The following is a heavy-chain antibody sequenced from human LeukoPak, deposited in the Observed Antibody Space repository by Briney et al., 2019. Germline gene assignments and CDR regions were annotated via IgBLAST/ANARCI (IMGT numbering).Heavy chain of an antibody. CDR2: INPNSGGT. D-gene: IGHD2-2*01. V-gene: IGHV1-2*02. J-gene: IGHJ4*02. CDR3: ARVAGLLLGYCSSTSCSPLGY. CDR1: GYTFTGYY. Sequence: ASVKVSCKASGYTFTGYYMHWVRQAPGQGLEWMGWINPNSGGTNYAQKFQGRVTMTRDTSISTAYMELSRLRSDDTAVYYCARVAGLLLGYCSSTSCSPLGYWGQGTLVTVSS.